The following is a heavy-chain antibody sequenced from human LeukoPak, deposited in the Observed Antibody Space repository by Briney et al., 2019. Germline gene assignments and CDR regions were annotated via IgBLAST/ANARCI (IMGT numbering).Heavy chain of an antibody. CDR3: TTEVGHIQLWSPNLDY. CDR1: GFTFNDAW. Sequence: GGSLRLSWAASGFTFNDAWMYWVRQAPGKGLEWVGRIKSKTDGGTTDYAAPVKGRFTISRDDSKNTLYLQMNSLKTEDTAVYYCTTEVGHIQLWSPNLDYWGQGTLVTVSS. V-gene: IGHV3-15*01. CDR2: IKSKTDGGTT. D-gene: IGHD5-18*01. J-gene: IGHJ4*02.